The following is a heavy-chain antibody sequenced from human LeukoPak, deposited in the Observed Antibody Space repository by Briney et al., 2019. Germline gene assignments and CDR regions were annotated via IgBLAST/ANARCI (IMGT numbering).Heavy chain of an antibody. CDR2: INPNSKNT. CDR1: GYTFTRHD. J-gene: IGHJ4*02. V-gene: IGHV1-8*01. D-gene: IGHD2/OR15-2a*01. CDR3: ARGLFRSVDY. Sequence: ASVKVSCKASGYTFTRHDVNWVRQATGQGLEWMGWINPNSKNTGYAQKFQGRVTMTRNTSISTAYMELSSLRSEDTAVYYCARGLFRSVDYWGQGTLVTVSS.